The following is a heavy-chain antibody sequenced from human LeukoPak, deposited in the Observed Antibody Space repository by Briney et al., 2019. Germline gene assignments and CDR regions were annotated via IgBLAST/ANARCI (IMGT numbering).Heavy chain of an antibody. D-gene: IGHD5-12*01. CDR3: ARDSGYDR. Sequence: SETLSLTCAVYGGSFSGYYWSWIRQPPGKGLEWIGEINHSGSTNYNPSLKSRVTISVDTSKNQFSLKLSSATAADTAVYYCARDSGYDRWGQGTLVTVSS. V-gene: IGHV4-34*01. J-gene: IGHJ4*02. CDR2: INHSGST. CDR1: GGSFSGYY.